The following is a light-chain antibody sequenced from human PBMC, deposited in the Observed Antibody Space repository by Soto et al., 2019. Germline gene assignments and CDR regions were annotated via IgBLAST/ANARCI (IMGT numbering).Light chain of an antibody. CDR2: DAS. CDR1: QSLSNNF. CDR3: HQFGASPT. Sequence: PGEGDALSCGASQSLSNNFLAWYQQKPGLAPRLLIFDASTRATGIPDRFSGSGSGTDFTLTISRLEPEDFAVYYCHQFGASPTFGGGTKVEFK. J-gene: IGKJ4*01. V-gene: IGKV3D-20*01.